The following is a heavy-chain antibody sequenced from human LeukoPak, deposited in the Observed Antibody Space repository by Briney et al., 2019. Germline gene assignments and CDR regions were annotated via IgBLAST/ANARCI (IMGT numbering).Heavy chain of an antibody. J-gene: IGHJ5*02. V-gene: IGHV4-34*01. D-gene: IGHD3-10*01. CDR3: ARDSGTTGEVKFDP. CDR2: INHSGST. Sequence: PSGTLSLTCAVYGGSFSGYYWSWIRQPLGKGLEWIGEINHSGSTNYNPSLKSGVTMSVDTAKNQVSLSLSSVTAADTAVYYCARDSGTTGEVKFDPWGQGSLVTVSS. CDR1: GGSFSGYY.